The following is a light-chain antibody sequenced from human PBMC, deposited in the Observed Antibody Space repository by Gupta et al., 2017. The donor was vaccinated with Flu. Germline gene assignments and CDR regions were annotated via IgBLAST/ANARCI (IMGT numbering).Light chain of an antibody. Sequence: SGLTHTASVCVSPGQSLTLSCTLTSSDVGGYNSVSWYQQHPGKAPKLIIYEVTNRPSGVSSRFSGSRSGNTASLTISGLQSDDEADYYCNSYASSDSYVFGIGTTLTVL. V-gene: IGLV2-14*01. J-gene: IGLJ1*01. CDR3: NSYASSDSYV. CDR2: EVT. CDR1: SSDVGGYNS.